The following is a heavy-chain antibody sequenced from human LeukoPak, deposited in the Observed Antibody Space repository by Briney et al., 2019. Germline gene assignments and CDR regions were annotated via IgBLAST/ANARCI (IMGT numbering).Heavy chain of an antibody. CDR3: ARDPGYCSGGSCSSAYFDY. CDR1: GGTFSNFA. D-gene: IGHD2-15*01. CDR2: FIPIFATA. V-gene: IGHV1-69*05. J-gene: IGHJ4*02. Sequence: GGSVKVSCKASGGTFSNFAICWVRQAPGQGLEWMGVFIPIFATAIYAQNLQGRVTITTDESTSTAYMELSSLRSEDTAVYYCARDPGYCSGGSCSSAYFDYWGQGTLVTVSS.